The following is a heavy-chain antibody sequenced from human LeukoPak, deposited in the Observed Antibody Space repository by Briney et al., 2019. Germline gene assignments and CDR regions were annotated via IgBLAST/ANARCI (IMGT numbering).Heavy chain of an antibody. Sequence: KPGESLKISCKGSGYSFTSYWIVWVRQMPGKGLEWMGIISPDSDIRYSPSFQGQVTISVDKSINTAYLQWSSLKASDTAMYYCARRRGLWEDYFDYWGQGTQVIVSS. J-gene: IGHJ4*02. CDR3: ARRRGLWEDYFDY. V-gene: IGHV5-51*03. CDR1: GYSFTSYW. D-gene: IGHD4/OR15-4a*01. CDR2: ISPDSDI.